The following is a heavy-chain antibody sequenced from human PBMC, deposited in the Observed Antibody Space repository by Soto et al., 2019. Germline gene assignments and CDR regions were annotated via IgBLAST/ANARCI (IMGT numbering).Heavy chain of an antibody. J-gene: IGHJ6*02. D-gene: IGHD3-16*01. CDR1: GYSFSSYW. Sequence: GESLKISCKGSGYSFSSYWIGWVRQMPRKGLEWMGIIYPGDSDTRYSPSFQGQVTMSTDKSISTAYLQWSSLKASDTAIYYCARNLDRLEYYGMDVWGQGTTVTVSS. CDR2: IYPGDSDT. V-gene: IGHV5-51*01. CDR3: ARNLDRLEYYGMDV.